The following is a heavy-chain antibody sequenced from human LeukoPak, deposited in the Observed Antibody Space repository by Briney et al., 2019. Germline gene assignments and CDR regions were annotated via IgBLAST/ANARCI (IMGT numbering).Heavy chain of an antibody. Sequence: SETLSLTCTVSGGSINNNSYYWGWIRQPPGKGLEWVGSIYYSGSTYYNPSLKSRVTISVDTSKNQFSLKLSSVTAADAAVYYCARLRSFDGSGSYPLYYYYMDVWGKGTMVTISS. CDR2: IYYSGST. V-gene: IGHV4-39*01. D-gene: IGHD3-10*01. CDR1: GGSINNNSYY. J-gene: IGHJ6*03. CDR3: ARLRSFDGSGSYPLYYYYMDV.